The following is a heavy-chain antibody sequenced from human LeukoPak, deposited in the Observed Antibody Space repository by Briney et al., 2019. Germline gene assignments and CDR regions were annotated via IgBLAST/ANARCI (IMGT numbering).Heavy chain of an antibody. Sequence: SETLSLTCAVYGGSFSGYYWSWIRQPPGKGLEWIGEINHSGSTNYNPSLKSRVTISVDTSKNQFSLKLSSVTAADTAVYYCARELYTRDGYNSYMDVWGRGTTVTVSS. D-gene: IGHD5-24*01. V-gene: IGHV4-34*01. CDR1: GGSFSGYY. CDR3: ARELYTRDGYNSYMDV. J-gene: IGHJ6*03. CDR2: INHSGST.